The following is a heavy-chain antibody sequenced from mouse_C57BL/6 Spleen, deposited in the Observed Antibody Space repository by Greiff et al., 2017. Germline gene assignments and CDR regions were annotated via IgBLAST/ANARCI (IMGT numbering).Heavy chain of an antibody. CDR1: GYAFSSSW. CDR3: ARCYYGSSSYYFDY. Sequence: QVQLQQSGPELVKPGASVKISCKASGYAFSSSWMNWVKQRPGKGLEWIGRIYPGDGDTNYNGKFKGKATLTADKSSSTAYMQLSSLTSEDSAVYFCARCYYGSSSYYFDYWGQGTTLTVSS. V-gene: IGHV1-82*01. CDR2: IYPGDGDT. J-gene: IGHJ2*01. D-gene: IGHD1-1*01.